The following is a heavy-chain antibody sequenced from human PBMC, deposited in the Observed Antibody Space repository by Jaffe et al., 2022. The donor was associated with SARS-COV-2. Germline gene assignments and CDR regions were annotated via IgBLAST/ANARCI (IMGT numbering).Heavy chain of an antibody. CDR2: IYYSGST. J-gene: IGHJ5*02. Sequence: QLQLQESGPGLVKPSETLSLTCTVSGGSISSSSYYWGWIRQPPGKGLEWIGSIYYSGSTYYNPSLKSRVTISVDTSKNQFSLKLSSVTAADTAVYYCPYSSSWYSNWFDPWGQGTLVTVSS. CDR3: PYSSSWYSNWFDP. V-gene: IGHV4-39*01. D-gene: IGHD6-13*01. CDR1: GGSISSSSYY.